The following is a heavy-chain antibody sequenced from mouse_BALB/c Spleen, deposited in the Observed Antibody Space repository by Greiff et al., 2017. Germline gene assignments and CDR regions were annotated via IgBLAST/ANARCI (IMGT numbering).Heavy chain of an antibody. Sequence: QVQLQQSGPGLVAPSQSLSITCTVSGFSLTSYGVHWVRQPPGKGLEWLGVIWAGGSTNYNSALMSRLSISKDNSKSQVFLKMNSLQTDDTAMYYCARGYYGSTAWFAYWGQATLVTVSA. CDR2: IWAGGST. J-gene: IGHJ3*01. D-gene: IGHD1-1*01. CDR1: GFSLTSYG. V-gene: IGHV2-9*02. CDR3: ARGYYGSTAWFAY.